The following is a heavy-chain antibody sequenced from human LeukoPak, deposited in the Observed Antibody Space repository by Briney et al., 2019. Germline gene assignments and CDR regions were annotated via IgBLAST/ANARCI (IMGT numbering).Heavy chain of an antibody. V-gene: IGHV3-23*01. CDR3: AKYYYDSSGYYYDPIYFDY. Sequence: SEGSLRLSCAASGFTFSSYAMSWVRQAPGKGLEWVSAISGSGGSTYYADSVKGRFTISRDNTENTLYLQMNSLRAEDTAVYYCAKYYYDSSGYYYDPIYFDYWGQGTLVTVSS. J-gene: IGHJ4*02. CDR2: ISGSGGST. CDR1: GFTFSSYA. D-gene: IGHD3-22*01.